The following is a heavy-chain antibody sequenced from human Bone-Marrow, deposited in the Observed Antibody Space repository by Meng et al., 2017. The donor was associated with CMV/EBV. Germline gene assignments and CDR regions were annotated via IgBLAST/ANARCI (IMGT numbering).Heavy chain of an antibody. CDR3: ARGVKRWLQAIQI. CDR1: GFTFSDYY. Sequence: AASGFTFSDYYMSWIRQAPGKGLEWVSYISSSGSTIYYADSVKGRFTISRDNAKNSLYLQMNSLRAEDTAAYYCARGVKRWLQAIQIWGQGTMVTVSS. J-gene: IGHJ3*02. D-gene: IGHD5-24*01. CDR2: ISSSGSTI. V-gene: IGHV3-11*01.